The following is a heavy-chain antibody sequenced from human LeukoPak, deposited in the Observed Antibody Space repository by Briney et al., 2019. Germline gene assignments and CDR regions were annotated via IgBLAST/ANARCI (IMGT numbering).Heavy chain of an antibody. Sequence: GGSLRLSCAASGSYWMHWVRQAPGKGLVWVSHINSDGSWTSYADSVKGRFTSSKDNAKNTVYLQMNNLRAEDTAVYYCVSFYETYWGRGTLVTVSS. CDR2: INSDGSWT. J-gene: IGHJ4*02. D-gene: IGHD2/OR15-2a*01. CDR3: VSFYETY. CDR1: GSYW. V-gene: IGHV3-74*01.